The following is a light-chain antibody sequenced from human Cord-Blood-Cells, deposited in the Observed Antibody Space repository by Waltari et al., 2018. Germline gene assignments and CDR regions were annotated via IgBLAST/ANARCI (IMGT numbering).Light chain of an antibody. Sequence: QSVLTQPPSVSGAPGQRVTIACTGSSSNIGAGYAVHGYQQLPGTAPNLLIYGNSNRPSGVPDGFSGAKSGTSASLAITGLQAEDEADYYCQSYDSSLSGSVFGGGTKLTVL. CDR1: SSNIGAGYA. CDR3: QSYDSSLSGSV. V-gene: IGLV1-40*01. J-gene: IGLJ2*01. CDR2: GNS.